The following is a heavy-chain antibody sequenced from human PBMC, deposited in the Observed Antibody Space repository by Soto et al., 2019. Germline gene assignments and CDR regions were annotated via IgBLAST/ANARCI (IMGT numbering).Heavy chain of an antibody. J-gene: IGHJ4*02. CDR1: GFTFSNYA. D-gene: IGHD6-19*01. CDR2: ISATGST. Sequence: EVQVLDSGGGLVQPGGSQRLSCEASGFTFSNYAMSWVGQPQGKGLEWVSTISATGSTLYADSVKGRFTISRDNSKNTVYLQMNFLRAEDTAVYYCAKVSNKWAVAQRGYFDYWGQGTLVTVSS. V-gene: IGHV3-23*01. CDR3: AKVSNKWAVAQRGYFDY.